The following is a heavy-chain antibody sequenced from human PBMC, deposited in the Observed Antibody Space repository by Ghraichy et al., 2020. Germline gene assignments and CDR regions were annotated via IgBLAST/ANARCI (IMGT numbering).Heavy chain of an antibody. CDR2: ISGRGGDT. CDR1: GFTFSNYV. Sequence: LNISCAASGFTFSNYVLSWVRQAPGKGLEWVSAISGRGGDTYYPDSVKGRFTISRDNSKNMVYLQMNSLRVEDTALYYCAKGIAAGTTTVSYYYNGMDVWGQGTTVTVSS. V-gene: IGHV3-23*01. J-gene: IGHJ6*02. D-gene: IGHD6-13*01. CDR3: AKGIAAGTTTVSYYYNGMDV.